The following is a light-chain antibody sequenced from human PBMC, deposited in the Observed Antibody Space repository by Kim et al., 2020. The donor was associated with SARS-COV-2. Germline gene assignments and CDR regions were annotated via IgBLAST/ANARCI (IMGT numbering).Light chain of an antibody. CDR1: QTINTF. CDR2: SAS. J-gene: IGKJ2*01. CDR3: QQSYNTPRYT. Sequence: LSASVGDQVAISCRASQTINTFLNWYQQKPGQVPKLLIFSASIMESGVPSRFSGSGSGTDFTLTISSLQPEDFAIYYCQQSYNTPRYTFGQGTKLEI. V-gene: IGKV1-39*01.